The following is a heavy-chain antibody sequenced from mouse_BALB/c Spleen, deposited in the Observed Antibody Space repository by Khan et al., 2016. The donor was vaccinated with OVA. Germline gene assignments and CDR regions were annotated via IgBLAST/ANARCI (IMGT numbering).Heavy chain of an antibody. Sequence: VQLKESGPGLVKPSQSLSLTCSVTGYSITSGYYWNWIRQFPGNKLEWMGYISYDGRNKYNPSLKNRVSITRDTSKNQFFLKLNSVTSEDTATYYCAREERYYAMDYWGQGTSVTVSS. J-gene: IGHJ4*01. V-gene: IGHV3-6*02. CDR3: AREERYYAMDY. CDR2: ISYDGRN. CDR1: GYSITSGYY.